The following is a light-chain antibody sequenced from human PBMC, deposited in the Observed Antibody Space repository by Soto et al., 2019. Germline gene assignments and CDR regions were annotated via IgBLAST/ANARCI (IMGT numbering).Light chain of an antibody. J-gene: IGKJ3*01. CDR2: DAA. V-gene: IGKV1-39*01. CDR1: QNINTY. CDR3: QQSASAPFT. Sequence: DIQMTQSPYTLSSAVGDRATLACRASQNINTYLNWYQQKPGKAPKLLMFDAASLPSGAPERFSGSGSRTDFTLTINSLQPEDFATYYCQQSASAPFTFGPGTKVDIK.